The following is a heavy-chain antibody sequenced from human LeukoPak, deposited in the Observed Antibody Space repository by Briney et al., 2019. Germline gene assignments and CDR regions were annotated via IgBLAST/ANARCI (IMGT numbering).Heavy chain of an antibody. Sequence: GESLKISCKGSGYNFTSYWIGWVRQMPGKGLEWMGIIYPGDSDTRYSPSFQGQVTISADKSISTAYLQWSSLKASDTAMYYCARLVGYYGSGSAFNWFDPWGQGTLVTVSS. V-gene: IGHV5-51*01. CDR1: GYNFTSYW. J-gene: IGHJ5*02. CDR3: ARLVGYYGSGSAFNWFDP. CDR2: IYPGDSDT. D-gene: IGHD3-10*01.